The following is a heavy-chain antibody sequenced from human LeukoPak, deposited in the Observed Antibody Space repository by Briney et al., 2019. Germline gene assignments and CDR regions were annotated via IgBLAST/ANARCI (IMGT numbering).Heavy chain of an antibody. V-gene: IGHV4-4*07. D-gene: IGHD6-19*01. J-gene: IGHJ4*02. CDR2: INTSGST. CDR3: ARDDLSVAGSFDY. CDR1: GGSISSYY. Sequence: PSETLSLTCTVSGGSISSYYWSWLRQPAGKGLEWIGRINTSGSTNYNPSLKSRVTLSLDTSKNQFSLRLTSVTAADTAVYYCARDDLSVAGSFDYWGQGTLVTVSS.